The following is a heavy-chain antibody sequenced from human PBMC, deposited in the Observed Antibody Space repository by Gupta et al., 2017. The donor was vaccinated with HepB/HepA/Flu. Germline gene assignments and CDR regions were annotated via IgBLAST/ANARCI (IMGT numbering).Heavy chain of an antibody. CDR2: TWYDGNSE. J-gene: IGHJ4*02. D-gene: IGHD3-22*01. CDR3: ARDTAHNDGRSGYPFDY. V-gene: IGHV3-33*01. CDR1: GFTFGSYG. Sequence: QVQLVESGGGVVQPGRSLRLSCAASGFTFGSYGMHWVRQAPGKGLEWVAVTWYDGNSEYYADSVKGRVTISRDNSKNTLYLQMNSLRAEDTAVDYCARDTAHNDGRSGYPFDYWGQGTRVTVSS.